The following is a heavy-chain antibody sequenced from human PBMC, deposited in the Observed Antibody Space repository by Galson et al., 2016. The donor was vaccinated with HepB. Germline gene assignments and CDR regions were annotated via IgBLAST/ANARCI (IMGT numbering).Heavy chain of an antibody. J-gene: IGHJ6*02. CDR2: IRPEGSGK. CDR3: ARGLDATMGGGWHYGMDV. Sequence: SLRLSCAASGFTFSDYWMNWVRQAPGKGLEWVANIRPEGSGKNYVDSVKGRFTISRDNPKKSMYLQMNILRAEDTAVYYCARGLDATMGGGWHYGMDVWGQETTVTVSS. CDR1: GFTFSDYW. V-gene: IGHV3-7*01. D-gene: IGHD5-18*01.